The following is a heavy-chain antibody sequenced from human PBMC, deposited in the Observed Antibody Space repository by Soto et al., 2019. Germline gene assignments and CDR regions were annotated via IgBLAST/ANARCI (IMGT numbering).Heavy chain of an antibody. J-gene: IGHJ5*02. CDR2: ISGSGGST. Sequence: EVQLLESGGGLVQPGGSLRLSCAASGFSFSSYAMSWVRQAPGKGLEWVSTISGSGGSTYYADSVKGRFTISRDKSKNTLYLQMNSLRAEDTVVYYCAKNGYNWFDPWGQGTLVTVSS. CDR3: AKNGYNWFDP. D-gene: IGHD2-8*01. V-gene: IGHV3-23*01. CDR1: GFSFSSYA.